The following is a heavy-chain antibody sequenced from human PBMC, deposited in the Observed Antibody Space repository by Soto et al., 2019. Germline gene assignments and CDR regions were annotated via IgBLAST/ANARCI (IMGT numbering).Heavy chain of an antibody. CDR3: ARDRYSSSSAAFDI. CDR2: INHSGST. J-gene: IGHJ3*02. CDR1: GGSFSGYY. V-gene: IGHV4-34*01. D-gene: IGHD6-6*01. Sequence: SETLSLTCAVYGGSFSGYYWSWIRQPPGKGLEWIGEINHSGSTNYNPSLKSRVTISVDTSKNQFSLKLSSVTAADTAVYYCARDRYSSSSAAFDIWGQGTMVTVSS.